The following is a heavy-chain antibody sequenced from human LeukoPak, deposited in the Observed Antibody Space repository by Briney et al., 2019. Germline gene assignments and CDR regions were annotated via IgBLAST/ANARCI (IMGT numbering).Heavy chain of an antibody. CDR1: GGSISSYY. CDR2: IYYCGST. CDR3: ARGLGGNYYDSSGFDY. Sequence: SETLSLTCTVSGGSISSYYWSWIRQPPGKGLEWVGYIYYCGSTNYNPSLKSRVTISVDTSKNQFSLKLSSVTAADTAVYYCARGLGGNYYDSSGFDYWGQGTLVTVSS. J-gene: IGHJ4*02. D-gene: IGHD3-22*01. V-gene: IGHV4-59*01.